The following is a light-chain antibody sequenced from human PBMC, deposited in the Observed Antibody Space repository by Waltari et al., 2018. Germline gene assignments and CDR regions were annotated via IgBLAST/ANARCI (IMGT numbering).Light chain of an antibody. Sequence: DIQMTQSPSSLSASVGDRVTITCRASQSISSYLNCYQQKPGKAPKLLIYAASSLQSCVPSSFSGSGSGTYFTLTISSLQPEDFATYYCQQSYSTLWTFGQGTKVEIK. CDR1: QSISSY. J-gene: IGKJ1*01. CDR3: QQSYSTLWT. V-gene: IGKV1-39*01. CDR2: AAS.